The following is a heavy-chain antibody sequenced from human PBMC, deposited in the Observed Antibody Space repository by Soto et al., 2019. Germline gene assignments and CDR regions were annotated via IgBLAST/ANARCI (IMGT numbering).Heavy chain of an antibody. CDR3: AREGMVVPATGLDY. D-gene: IGHD2-15*01. Sequence: ASVKVSCKASGYTFTSYYMHWVRQAPGQGLEWMGIINPSGGSTTYAQKFQGRVNMTKDTSTSTIYMDLSSLTYEDTAVYYCAREGMVVPATGLDYWGQGTLVTVSS. CDR1: GYTFTSYY. V-gene: IGHV1-46*03. CDR2: INPSGGST. J-gene: IGHJ4*02.